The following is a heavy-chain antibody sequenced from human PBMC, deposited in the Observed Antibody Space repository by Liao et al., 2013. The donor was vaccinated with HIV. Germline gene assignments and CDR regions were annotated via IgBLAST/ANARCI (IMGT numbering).Heavy chain of an antibody. CDR3: ARDLTGDYYFDY. D-gene: IGHD7-27*01. CDR1: GDSINNYY. CDR2: MYYSGST. Sequence: QVQLQESGPGLVKPSETLSLTCTVSGDSINNYYWSWIRQPPGKGLEWIGYMYYSGSTNYSPSLKSRVTISVDTSKNQFSLKLSSVTAADTAVYYCARDLTGDYYFDYWGQGTLVTVSS. J-gene: IGHJ4*02. V-gene: IGHV4-59*01.